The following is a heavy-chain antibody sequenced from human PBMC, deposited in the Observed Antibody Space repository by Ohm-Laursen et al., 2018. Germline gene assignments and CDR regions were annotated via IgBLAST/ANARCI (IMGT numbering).Heavy chain of an antibody. CDR3: ASSQSSSWYHAFDV. Sequence: PSQTLSLTCAVSGGSLTDHYWSWFRQPPGKGLEWIGYIYYSGGPNYSPSLKSRVTISIDTSKNQVSLNLNSVTAADTAVYYCASSQSSSWYHAFDVWGQGTMVTVSS. J-gene: IGHJ3*01. D-gene: IGHD6-13*01. CDR2: IYYSGGP. V-gene: IGHV4-59*08. CDR1: GGSLTDHY.